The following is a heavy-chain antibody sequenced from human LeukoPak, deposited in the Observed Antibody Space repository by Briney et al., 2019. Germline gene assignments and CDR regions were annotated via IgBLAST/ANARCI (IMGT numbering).Heavy chain of an antibody. D-gene: IGHD7-27*01. CDR1: GFTVSSNY. V-gene: IGHV4-34*01. J-gene: IGHJ5*02. Sequence: GSLRLSCAASGFTVSSNYMSWVRQAPGKGLEWIGEINHSGSTNYNPSLKSRVTISVDTSKNQFSLKLSSVTAADTAVYYCARFLTGDSAPNNWFDPWGQGTLVTVSS. CDR2: INHSGST. CDR3: ARFLTGDSAPNNWFDP.